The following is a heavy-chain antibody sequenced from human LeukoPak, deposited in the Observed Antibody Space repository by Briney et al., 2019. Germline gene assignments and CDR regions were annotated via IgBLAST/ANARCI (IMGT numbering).Heavy chain of an antibody. V-gene: IGHV3-9*01. D-gene: IGHD6-13*01. J-gene: IGHJ4*02. CDR2: ISWNSGSI. CDR1: VLTVDEDA. CDR3: SNAISPGAAMKYYFDY. Sequence: GGSLRLCCGVSVLTVDEDAMHSGRQAPGKGLEWVSGISWNSGSIGYADSVKGRFTISRDNAKNSLYLQMNSLRPEDTALYYYSNAISPGAAMKYYFDYWGQGTLVTVSS.